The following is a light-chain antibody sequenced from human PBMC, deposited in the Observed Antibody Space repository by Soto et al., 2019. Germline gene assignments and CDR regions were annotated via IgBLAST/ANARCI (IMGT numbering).Light chain of an antibody. Sequence: QAVVTQPPSVSGAPGQRVTLSCTGNTSNLGAGYDVHWYQQLPGAAPKLVIFGNRNRPSGVPERFSGSKSGTSASLAITGLQAEDEADYSCQAYDYSLTASVFGGGTKLTVL. CDR3: QAYDYSLTASV. CDR1: TSNLGAGYD. CDR2: GNR. J-gene: IGLJ3*02. V-gene: IGLV1-40*01.